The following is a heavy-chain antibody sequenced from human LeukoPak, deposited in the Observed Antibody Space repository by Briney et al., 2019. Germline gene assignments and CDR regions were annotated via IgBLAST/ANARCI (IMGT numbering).Heavy chain of an antibody. CDR2: IRHDGSNK. Sequence: GGSLRLSCAASGFTFSSYGMHWVRQAPGKGLEWVAFIRHDGSNKYYADSVKGRFTISRDNSKNTLYLQMNSLRAADTAVYYCAGDQNNNNWYFYWGQGSLVTVSS. V-gene: IGHV3-30*02. D-gene: IGHD1/OR15-1a*01. CDR3: AGDQNNNNWYFY. CDR1: GFTFSSYG. J-gene: IGHJ4*02.